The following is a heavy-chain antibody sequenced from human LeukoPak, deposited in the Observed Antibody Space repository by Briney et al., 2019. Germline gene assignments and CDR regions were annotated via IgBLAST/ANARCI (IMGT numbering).Heavy chain of an antibody. J-gene: IGHJ4*02. CDR1: GFTFSSYG. D-gene: IGHD2-2*01. CDR3: AKGGRVHIVVVPAAIAE. Sequence: PGGSLRLSCAASGFTFSSYGMHWVRRAPGKGLEWVAFIRYDGSNKYYADSVKGRFTISRDNSKNTLYLQMNSLRAEDTAVYYCAKGGRVHIVVVPAAIAEWGQGTLVTVSS. CDR2: IRYDGSNK. V-gene: IGHV3-30*02.